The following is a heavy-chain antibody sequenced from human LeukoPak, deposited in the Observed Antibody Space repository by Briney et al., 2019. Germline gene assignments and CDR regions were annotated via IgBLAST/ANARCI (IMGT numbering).Heavy chain of an antibody. CDR1: GGSISSYY. CDR3: ARDQSDDFWIAYSYFDY. Sequence: PSETLSLTCTVSGGSISSYYWSWIRQPAGKGLEWIGRIYTSGSTNFNPSLKSRVTMSVDTSKNQFSLKLSSVTAADTAVYYCARDQSDDFWIAYSYFDYWGQGTLVTVSS. D-gene: IGHD3-3*01. J-gene: IGHJ4*02. CDR2: IYTSGST. V-gene: IGHV4-4*07.